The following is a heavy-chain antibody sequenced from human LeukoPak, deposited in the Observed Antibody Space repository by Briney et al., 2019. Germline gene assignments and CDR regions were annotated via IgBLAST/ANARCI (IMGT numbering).Heavy chain of an antibody. D-gene: IGHD5-12*01. J-gene: IGHJ4*02. Sequence: GASVKVSCKASGYTFTGYYIYWVRQAPGQRLEWMGQISPHSGATNYAQKFQGRVTMTGDTSISTAYMELSNLRSDDTAVYYCARGGTDYWGQGTLVTVSS. CDR2: ISPHSGAT. V-gene: IGHV1-2*06. CDR1: GYTFTGYY. CDR3: ARGGTDY.